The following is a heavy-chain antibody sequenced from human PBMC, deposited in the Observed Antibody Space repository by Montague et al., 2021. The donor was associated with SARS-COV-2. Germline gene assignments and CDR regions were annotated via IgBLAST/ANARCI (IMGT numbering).Heavy chain of an antibody. J-gene: IGHJ4*02. CDR3: ARGGGSGGQRANHFDY. Sequence: SETLSLTCTVYTEAFNGYYWTWIRQPPGKGLEWIGEVSHPGSAKYNPSLKSRVTISLDTYRKQVSLRLTSVTAADTAVYYCARGGGSGGQRANHFDYWGQGTLVTVSS. V-gene: IGHV4-34*01. CDR2: VSHPGSA. D-gene: IGHD2-15*01. CDR1: TEAFNGYY.